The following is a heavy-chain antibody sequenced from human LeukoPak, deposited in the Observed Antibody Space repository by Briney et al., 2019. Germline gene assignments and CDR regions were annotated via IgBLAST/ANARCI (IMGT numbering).Heavy chain of an antibody. J-gene: IGHJ4*02. D-gene: IGHD4-17*01. CDR3: ARPYGAAGLD. CDR1: GGSISSSSYY. Sequence: SETLSLTCTVSGGSISSSSYYWGWIRQPPGKGLEWIGSIYYSGSTYYNPSLKSRVTISVDTSKNQFSLKLSSVTAADTAVYYCARPYGAAGLDWGQGTLVTVSS. V-gene: IGHV4-39*01. CDR2: IYYSGST.